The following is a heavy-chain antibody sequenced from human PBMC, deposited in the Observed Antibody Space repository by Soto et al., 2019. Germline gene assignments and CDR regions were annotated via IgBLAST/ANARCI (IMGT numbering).Heavy chain of an antibody. J-gene: IGHJ4*02. D-gene: IGHD3-22*01. Sequence: EVQLVESGGALVKPGGSLRLSCAASGFTFNDAWMNWVRQAPGKGLEWVGRIKSINDGGTTDYAAPVKGRFTISTGYSKVTLYLQINSLKTEDTAVFYCTIEGRYDISGYFWWGQGTLVTVSS. CDR1: GFTFNDAW. CDR2: IKSINDGGTT. CDR3: TIEGRYDISGYFW. V-gene: IGHV3-15*07.